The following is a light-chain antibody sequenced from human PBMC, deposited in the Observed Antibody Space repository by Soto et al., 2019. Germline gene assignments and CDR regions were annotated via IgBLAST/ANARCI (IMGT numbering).Light chain of an antibody. J-gene: IGKJ1*01. CDR1: QSLVYSDGNTY. V-gene: IGKV2-30*01. Sequence: DVGMTQSPLSLPVTLGQPASISCRSSQSLVYSDGNTYLNWFQQRPGQSPRRLIYKVSNRDSGVPDRFSGSGSGTDFTLKISRVEAEYVGVYYCMQGTHWPPWTFGQGTKVEIK. CDR3: MQGTHWPPWT. CDR2: KVS.